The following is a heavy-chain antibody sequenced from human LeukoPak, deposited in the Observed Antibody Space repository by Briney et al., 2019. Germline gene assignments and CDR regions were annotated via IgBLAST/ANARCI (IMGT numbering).Heavy chain of an antibody. D-gene: IGHD6-13*01. V-gene: IGHV4-59*01. CDR1: GGSISSYY. J-gene: IGHJ4*02. Sequence: SETLSLTCTVSGGSISSYYWSWIRQPPGKGLEWIGYTYYSGSTNYNPSLKSRVTISVDTSKNQFSLKLSSVTAADTAVYYCARWGSSWSNGRFFDYWGQGTLVTVSS. CDR2: TYYSGST. CDR3: ARWGSSWSNGRFFDY.